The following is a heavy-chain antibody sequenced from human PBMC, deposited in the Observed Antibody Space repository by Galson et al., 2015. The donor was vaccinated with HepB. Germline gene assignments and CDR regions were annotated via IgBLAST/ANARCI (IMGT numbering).Heavy chain of an antibody. V-gene: IGHV1-46*01. CDR3: ARVTNPTTRIMITFGGVIAMGQFDP. J-gene: IGHJ5*02. D-gene: IGHD3-16*02. CDR2: INPSGGST. CDR1: GYTFTSYY. Sequence: SVKVSCKASGYTFTSYYMHWVRQAPGQGLEWMGIINPSGGSTSYAQKFQGRVTMTRDTSTSTVYMELRSLRSEDTAVYYCARVTNPTTRIMITFGGVIAMGQFDPWGQGTLVTVSS.